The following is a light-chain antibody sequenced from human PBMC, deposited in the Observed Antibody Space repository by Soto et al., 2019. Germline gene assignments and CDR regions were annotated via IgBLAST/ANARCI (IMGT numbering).Light chain of an antibody. V-gene: IGKV3-11*01. CDR3: QQRSNWLPIT. J-gene: IGKJ5*01. Sequence: EVVMTQSPASLSASPGERVTLSCRASQNIRSSLAWYQQRPGQAPRLLIYDASNRTTGIPARFSGSGSGTDFTLTISSLEPEDFAVYYCQQRSNWLPITFGQGTRLEIK. CDR1: QNIRSS. CDR2: DAS.